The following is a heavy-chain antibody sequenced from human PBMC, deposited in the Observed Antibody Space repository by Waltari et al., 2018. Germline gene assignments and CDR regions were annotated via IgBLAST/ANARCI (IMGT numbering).Heavy chain of an antibody. CDR3: ARKPIISGHYDYFDY. D-gene: IGHD1-26*01. Sequence: QVQLQESGPGLVEPSETLSLTCAVSGYSSSSGYYWGWIRQPPGKGLEWIGNIYHSGVPSHNPALKGRGTIYVDTSKNQFPLKLNSVTAADTAVYYCARKPIISGHYDYFDYWGQGTLVTVSS. J-gene: IGHJ4*02. CDR1: GYSSSSGYY. V-gene: IGHV4-38-2*01. CDR2: IYHSGVP.